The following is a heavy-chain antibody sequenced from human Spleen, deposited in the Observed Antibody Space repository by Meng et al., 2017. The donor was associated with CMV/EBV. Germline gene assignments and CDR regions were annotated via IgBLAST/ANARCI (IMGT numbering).Heavy chain of an antibody. CDR3: AKEGRAWTPFD. Sequence: GGSLRLSCVASGFTFNNYAMSWVRQVPGKGLEWVSSLSGRTSNPYYADSVRGRFSISRDNSKNTLYLRMNSLRVEDTAMYYCAKEGRAWTPFDWGQGTLVTVSS. CDR1: GFTFNNYA. V-gene: IGHV3-23*01. CDR2: LSGRTSNP. D-gene: IGHD1-1*01. J-gene: IGHJ4*02.